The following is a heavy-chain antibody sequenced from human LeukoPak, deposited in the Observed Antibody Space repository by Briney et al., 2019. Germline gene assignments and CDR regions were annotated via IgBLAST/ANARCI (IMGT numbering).Heavy chain of an antibody. V-gene: IGHV1-18*01. D-gene: IGHD3-3*01. Sequence: ASVKVSCKASGYTFTSYGISWVRQAPGQGLEWMGWISAYNGNTNYAQKLQGRVTMTTDTSTSTAYMELRSLRSDDTAVYYCVRDGSSVLEWSPFDYWGQGTLVTVSS. CDR1: GYTFTSYG. CDR2: ISAYNGNT. J-gene: IGHJ4*02. CDR3: VRDGSSVLEWSPFDY.